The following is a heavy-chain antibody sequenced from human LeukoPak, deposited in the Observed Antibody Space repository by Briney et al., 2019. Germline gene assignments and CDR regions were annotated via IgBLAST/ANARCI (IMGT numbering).Heavy chain of an antibody. CDR2: IYYSGST. V-gene: IGHV4-59*01. CDR3: ARVGSSGWYYYGMDV. J-gene: IGHJ6*02. Sequence: SETLSLTCTVSGGSLSSYYWSWIRQPPGKGLEWIGYIYYSGSTNYNPSLKSRVTISVDTSKNQFSLKLSSVTAADTAVYYCARVGSSGWYYYGMDVWGQGTTVTVSS. D-gene: IGHD6-19*01. CDR1: GGSLSSYY.